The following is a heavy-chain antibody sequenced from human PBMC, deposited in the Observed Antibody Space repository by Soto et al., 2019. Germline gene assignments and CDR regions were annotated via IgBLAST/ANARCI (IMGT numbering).Heavy chain of an antibody. D-gene: IGHD4-17*01. CDR3: ATPKPDYGGNSGWFDP. J-gene: IGHJ5*02. CDR2: IIPIFGTA. V-gene: IGHV1-69*01. Sequence: QVQLVQSGAEVKKPGSSVKVSCKASGGTFSSYAISWVRQAPGQGLEWMGGIIPIFGTANYAQKFQGRVTINADESTSTAYMELSSLRSEDTAVYYCATPKPDYGGNSGWFDPWGQGTLVTVSS. CDR1: GGTFSSYA.